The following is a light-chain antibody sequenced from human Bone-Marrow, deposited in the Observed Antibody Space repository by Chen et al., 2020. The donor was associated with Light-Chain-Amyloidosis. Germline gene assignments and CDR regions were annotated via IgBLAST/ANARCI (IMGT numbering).Light chain of an antibody. CDR1: QSVSSN. J-gene: IGKJ2*01. V-gene: IGKV3-15*01. CDR2: GAS. Sequence: EIVVTQSPATLSVSPGERVTLSCRASQSVSSNLAWYQQKPGQAPRLLIYGASTRATGIPARFSGSGSGTEFTLTISSLQSEDFAVYYCQQYNNWPQTFGQGTKLEIK. CDR3: QQYNNWPQT.